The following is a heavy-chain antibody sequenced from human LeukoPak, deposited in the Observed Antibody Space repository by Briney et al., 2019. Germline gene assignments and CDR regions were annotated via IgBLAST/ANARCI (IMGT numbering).Heavy chain of an antibody. D-gene: IGHD2/OR15-2a*01. Sequence: SETLSLTCTVSGGSISSHYWSWIRQPPGKGLEWIGYIYYSGSTNYNPSLKSRVTISVDTSKNQFSLKLSSVTAADTAVYYCARVAPVKVLGGAFDIWGQGTMVTVPS. J-gene: IGHJ3*02. CDR3: ARVAPVKVLGGAFDI. V-gene: IGHV4-59*11. CDR1: GGSISSHY. CDR2: IYYSGST.